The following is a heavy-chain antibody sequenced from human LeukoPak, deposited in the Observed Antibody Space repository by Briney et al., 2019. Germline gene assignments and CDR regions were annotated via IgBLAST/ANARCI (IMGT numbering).Heavy chain of an antibody. V-gene: IGHV3-49*01. J-gene: IGHJ4*02. CDR3: SSALNRYGDWDY. Sequence: GGSLRLSCTASGFTFGDYAMSWFRQAPGKGLEWVSFIRSYVYGGTTEYAASVKGRFTISRDGSKSIAYLQMNSLETEDTGVYYCSSALNRYGDWDYWGQGTLVTVSS. D-gene: IGHD4-17*01. CDR1: GFTFGDYA. CDR2: IRSYVYGGTT.